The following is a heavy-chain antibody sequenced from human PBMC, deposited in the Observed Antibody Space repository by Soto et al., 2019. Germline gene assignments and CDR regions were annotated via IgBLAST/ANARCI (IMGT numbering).Heavy chain of an antibody. J-gene: IGHJ4*02. CDR2: IGTAGDT. Sequence: GGSLRLSCAASGFTFSSYDMHWVRQATGKGLEWVSAIGTAGDTYYPGSVKGRFTISRENAKNSLYLQMNSLRAEDTAVYYCARGSSEGGMATILTGWGQGTLVTVSS. V-gene: IGHV3-13*01. CDR3: ARGSSEGGMATILTG. D-gene: IGHD5-12*01. CDR1: GFTFSSYD.